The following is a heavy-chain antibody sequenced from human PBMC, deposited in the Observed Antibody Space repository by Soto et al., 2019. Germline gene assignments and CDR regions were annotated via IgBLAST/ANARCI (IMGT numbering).Heavy chain of an antibody. V-gene: IGHV4-59*08. D-gene: IGHD3-22*01. J-gene: IGHJ5*02. CDR2: IYYTGST. CDR1: GDSIGTHY. CDR3: ARSSYYYDSSGYFFSWFDP. Sequence: SGTLSLTCTISGDSIGTHYWSWIRQPPGKGLEWIGYIYYTGSTKFNPSLQSRVTMSVDTSKNHFSLRLSSVTAADTAVYYCARSSYYYDSSGYFFSWFDPWGQGTLVTVS.